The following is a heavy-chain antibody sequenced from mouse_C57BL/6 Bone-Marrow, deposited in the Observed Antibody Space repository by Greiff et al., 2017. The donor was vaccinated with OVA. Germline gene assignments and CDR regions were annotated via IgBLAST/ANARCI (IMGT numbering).Heavy chain of an antibody. Sequence: EVQLVESGGDLVKPGGSLKLSCAASGFTFSSYGMSWVRQTPDKRLEWVAIISSGGSYTYYPDSVKGRFTISRDNAKNTLYLQMSRLKSEDTAMYYRAKRWEPAKAWFAYWGQGTLVTVSA. J-gene: IGHJ3*01. D-gene: IGHD2-3*01. V-gene: IGHV5-6*01. CDR2: ISSGGSYT. CDR1: GFTFSSYG. CDR3: AKRWEPAKAWFAY.